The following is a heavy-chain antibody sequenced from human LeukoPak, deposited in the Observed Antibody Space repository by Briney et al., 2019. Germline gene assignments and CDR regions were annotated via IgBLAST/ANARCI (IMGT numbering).Heavy chain of an antibody. V-gene: IGHV3-30*02. D-gene: IGHD2-8*01. J-gene: IGHJ4*02. CDR1: GFTFSSYG. CDR3: AKDLLGVYCTNGVCYQNY. CDR2: IRYEGSNK. Sequence: GGSLTLSCAASGFTFSSYGMHWVRQAPGKGLEWAAFIRYEGSNKYSAHPVKDRFTLSRDNSKNTRYMRKKSLRAPDTPQYNCAKDLLGVYCTNGVCYQNYWGQGTLVSVSS.